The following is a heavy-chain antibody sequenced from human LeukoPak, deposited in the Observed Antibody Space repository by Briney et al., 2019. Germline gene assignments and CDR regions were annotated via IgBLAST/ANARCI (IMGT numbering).Heavy chain of an antibody. D-gene: IGHD3-22*01. CDR3: ARLLYYYDSSGYYPGGFDY. J-gene: IGHJ4*02. CDR2: IYPGDSDT. CDR1: GYSFTSYW. Sequence: GESLKISCKGSGYSFTSYWIGWVRQMPGKGLEWMGIIYPGDSDTRYSPSFQGQVTISADKSISTAYLQWSSLKASDTAMYYCARLLYYYDSSGYYPGGFDYWAREPWSPSPQ. V-gene: IGHV5-51*01.